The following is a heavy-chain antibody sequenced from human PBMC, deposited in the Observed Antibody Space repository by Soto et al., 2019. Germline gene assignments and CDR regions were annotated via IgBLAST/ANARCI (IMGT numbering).Heavy chain of an antibody. CDR3: ARGRQRPSAAYKGHGYYGMDV. J-gene: IGHJ6*02. CDR1: GGSIISGGYY. V-gene: IGHV4-31*03. D-gene: IGHD2-2*01. Sequence: PSETLSLTCTVSGGSIISGGYYWSWIRQHPGKGLEWIGYIYYSGSTYYNPSLKSRVSISVDTSKNQFSLKLSSVTAADTALYYCARGRQRPSAAYKGHGYYGMDVWGQGTTVTVSS. CDR2: IYYSGST.